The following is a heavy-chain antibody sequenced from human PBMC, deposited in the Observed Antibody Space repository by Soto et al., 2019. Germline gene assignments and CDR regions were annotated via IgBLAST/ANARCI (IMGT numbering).Heavy chain of an antibody. CDR1: GYSFTSYW. CDR3: ASPISSPDYYCSSISYCMYDFDI. J-gene: IGHJ3*02. CDR2: IYPGDSDT. D-gene: IGHD2-2*01. V-gene: IGHV5-51*01. Sequence: GESLKISCKGSGYSFTSYWIGWVRQMPGKGLEWMGIIYPGDSDTRYSPSFQGQVTISADKSISTAYLQWSSLKASDTAMYYWASPISSPDYYCSSISYCMYDFDIWGQGTMDTVSS.